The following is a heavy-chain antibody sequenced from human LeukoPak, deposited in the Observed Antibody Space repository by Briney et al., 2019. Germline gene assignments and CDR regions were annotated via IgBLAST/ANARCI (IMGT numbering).Heavy chain of an antibody. CDR2: INQSGST. D-gene: IGHD3-3*01. V-gene: IGHV4-34*01. CDR1: GGSFSGYY. J-gene: IGHJ6*03. Sequence: PSETLSLTCAVYGGSFSGYYWSWLRQPPGKGLEWLGEINQSGSTNYNPSLKRRATISVDTSKNQFSLKLSSVTAADTAVYYCARGSNFWSGYYRGYYYYMDVWGKGTTVTVSS. CDR3: ARGSNFWSGYYRGYYYYMDV.